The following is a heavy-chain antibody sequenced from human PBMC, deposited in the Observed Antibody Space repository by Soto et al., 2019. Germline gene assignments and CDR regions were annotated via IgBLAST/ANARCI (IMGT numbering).Heavy chain of an antibody. V-gene: IGHV1-18*04. Sequence: GASVKVSCKASGYTFTSYGISWVRQAPGQGLEWMGWISAYNGNTNYAQKLQGRVTMTTDTSTSTAYMELRSLRSDDTAVYYCARQGVVVPAATPYYYYYYGMDVWGQGTTVTVSS. CDR3: ARQGVVVPAATPYYYYYYGMDV. CDR1: GYTFTSYG. CDR2: ISAYNGNT. J-gene: IGHJ6*02. D-gene: IGHD2-2*01.